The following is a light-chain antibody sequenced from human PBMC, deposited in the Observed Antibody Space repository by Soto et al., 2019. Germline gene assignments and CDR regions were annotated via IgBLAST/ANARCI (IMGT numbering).Light chain of an antibody. CDR2: DVS. CDR1: SSDVGGYNY. V-gene: IGLV2-11*01. J-gene: IGLJ1*01. CDR3: CSYAGSYTYYV. Sequence: QSALTQPRSVSGSPGQSVTISCTGTSSDVGGYNYVSWYQQHPGKAPKGMIYDVSERPSGVPDRFSGSKSGNTASLTISGLQAEDEADYYCCSYAGSYTYYVFGTGTQLTVL.